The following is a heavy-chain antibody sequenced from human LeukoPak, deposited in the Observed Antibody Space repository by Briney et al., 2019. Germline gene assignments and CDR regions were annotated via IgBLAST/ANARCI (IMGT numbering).Heavy chain of an antibody. CDR1: GFTFSSYA. CDR3: AKGWSWTDY. J-gene: IGHJ4*02. D-gene: IGHD1-26*01. V-gene: IGHV3-30*18. CDR2: ISYDGSNK. Sequence: GGSLRLSCAASGFTFSSYAMSWVRQAPGKGLEWVAVISYDGSNKYYADSVKGRFAISRDNSKNTLYLQMNSLRAGDTAVYYCAKGWSWTDYWGQGTLVTVSS.